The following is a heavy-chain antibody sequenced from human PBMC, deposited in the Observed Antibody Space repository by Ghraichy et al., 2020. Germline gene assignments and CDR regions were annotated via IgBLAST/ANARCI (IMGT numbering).Heavy chain of an antibody. Sequence: ASVKVSCKASGSNFTDPGISWERQAPGQGLKWKGWISAYNGNTAYAQKFQGRLTMTTDTSTSIASMDLRRLRSDDTAVYYCARDTPDTAMVTDNAVDVWGQGTMVTVSS. J-gene: IGHJ3*01. D-gene: IGHD5-18*01. V-gene: IGHV1-18*01. CDR2: ISAYNGNT. CDR3: ARDTPDTAMVTDNAVDV. CDR1: GSNFTDPG.